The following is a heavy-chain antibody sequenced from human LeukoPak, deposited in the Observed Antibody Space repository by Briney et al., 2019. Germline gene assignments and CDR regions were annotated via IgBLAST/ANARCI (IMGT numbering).Heavy chain of an antibody. Sequence: PSETLSLTCAVYGGSFSGYYWSWIRQPPGKGLEWIGEINHSGSTNYNPSLKSRVTISVDTSKNQFSLKLSSVTAADTAVYYCAAGRGATIFGVVPLRYWGQGTLVTVSS. CDR3: AAGRGATIFGVVPLRY. CDR2: INHSGST. V-gene: IGHV4-34*01. J-gene: IGHJ4*02. D-gene: IGHD3-3*01. CDR1: GGSFSGYY.